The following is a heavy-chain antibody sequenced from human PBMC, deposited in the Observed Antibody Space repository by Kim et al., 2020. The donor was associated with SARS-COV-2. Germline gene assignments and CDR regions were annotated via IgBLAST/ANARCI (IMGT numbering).Heavy chain of an antibody. D-gene: IGHD5-12*01. J-gene: IGHJ6*02. V-gene: IGHV4-4*07. CDR1: GGSISSYY. CDR3: ARDSGYEPDNPSPYYGMDV. CDR2: IYTSGST. Sequence: SETLSLTCTVSGGSISSYYWSWIRQPAGKGLEWIGRIYTSGSTNYNPSLKSRVTMSVDTSKNQFSLKLSSVTAADTAVYYCARDSGYEPDNPSPYYGMDVWGQGTTVTVSS.